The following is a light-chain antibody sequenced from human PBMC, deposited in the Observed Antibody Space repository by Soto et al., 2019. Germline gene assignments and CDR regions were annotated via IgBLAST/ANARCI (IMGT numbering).Light chain of an antibody. CDR2: AAS. V-gene: IGKV1-9*01. J-gene: IGKJ1*01. Sequence: DIQLTQSPSFLSASVGDRVTITCRASQGISSYLAWYQQKPGKAPKLLIYAASTLQSGVPSRFSGSGSGTEFTLTISSLQPEDFATYYYQQLNSYRWTFGQGTKVEIK. CDR3: QQLNSYRWT. CDR1: QGISSY.